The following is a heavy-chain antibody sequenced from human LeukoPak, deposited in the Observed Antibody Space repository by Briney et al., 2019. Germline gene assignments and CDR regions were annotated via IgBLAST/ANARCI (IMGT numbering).Heavy chain of an antibody. CDR3: AKAPRAAAGTYNGMDV. CDR1: GFTFSSYA. Sequence: QSGGSLRLSCAASGFTFSSYAMSWVRQAPGKGLEWVSAISGSGGGTYYADSVKGRFTISRDNSKNTLYLQMNSLRAEDTAVYYCAKAPRAAAGTYNGMDVWGQGTTVTVSS. CDR2: ISGSGGGT. D-gene: IGHD6-13*01. J-gene: IGHJ6*02. V-gene: IGHV3-23*01.